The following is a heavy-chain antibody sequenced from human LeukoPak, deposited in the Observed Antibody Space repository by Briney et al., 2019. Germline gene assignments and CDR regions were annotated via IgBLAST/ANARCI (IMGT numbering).Heavy chain of an antibody. Sequence: SETLSLTCTVAGGSLSSSSYYWGGIPQPPGKGLEWVGSIYYSGSTYYSPSLKSRVTISVDTSKNQFSLQLSSVTAADTAVYYCARQSFGDSEYYFDYWGQGTLVTVSS. CDR3: ARQSFGDSEYYFDY. D-gene: IGHD3-10*01. CDR1: GGSLSSSSYY. V-gene: IGHV4-39*01. CDR2: IYYSGST. J-gene: IGHJ4*02.